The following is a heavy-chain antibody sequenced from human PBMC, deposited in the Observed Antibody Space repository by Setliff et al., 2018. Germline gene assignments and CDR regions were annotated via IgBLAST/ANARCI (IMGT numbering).Heavy chain of an antibody. V-gene: IGHV4-39*07. CDR2: VYFSGYT. J-gene: IGHJ1*01. CDR3: ARVDFTMLQGVLGQ. Sequence: SETLSLTCTASGGSISSSSYYWGWIRQPPGKGLEWLGSVYFSGYTYYNPSLSGRVTIAIDTSKNQFSLRLTSVTAADTAVYYCARVDFTMLQGVLGQWGQGTLVTVSS. D-gene: IGHD3-10*01. CDR1: GGSISSSSYY.